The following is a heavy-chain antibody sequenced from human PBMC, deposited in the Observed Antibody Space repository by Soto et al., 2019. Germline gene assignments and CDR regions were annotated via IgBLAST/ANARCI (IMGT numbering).Heavy chain of an antibody. CDR1: GFTFSSYA. J-gene: IGHJ6*03. Sequence: GGSLRLSCAASGFTFSSYAMSWVRQAPGKGLEWVSAISGSGGSTYYADSVKGRFTISRDNSKNTLYLQMNSLRAEDTAVYYCAKETGPCITWAYYYMDVWGKGTTVTVSS. V-gene: IGHV3-23*01. CDR2: ISGSGGST. CDR3: AKETGPCITWAYYYMDV. D-gene: IGHD3-10*01.